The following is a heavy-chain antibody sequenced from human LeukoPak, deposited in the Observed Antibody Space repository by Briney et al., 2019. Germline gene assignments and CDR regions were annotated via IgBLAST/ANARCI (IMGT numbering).Heavy chain of an antibody. J-gene: IGHJ4*02. CDR3: ARDWKSRVPAAISGGYYFDY. CDR1: GYTFTGYY. Sequence: GASVKVSCKASGYTFTGYYMHWVRQAPGQGLEWMGWINPNSGGTNYAQKFQGRVTMTRDTSISTAYMELSRLRSDDTAVYYCARDWKSRVPAAISGGYYFDYWGQGTLVTVSS. D-gene: IGHD2-2*02. CDR2: INPNSGGT. V-gene: IGHV1-2*02.